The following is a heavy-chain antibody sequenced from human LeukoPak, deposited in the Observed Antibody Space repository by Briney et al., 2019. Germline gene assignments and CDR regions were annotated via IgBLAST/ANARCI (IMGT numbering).Heavy chain of an antibody. CDR3: ARRLSVGATTDYYYGMDV. CDR1: GYTFTSYA. J-gene: IGHJ6*02. Sequence: ASVKVSCKASGYTFTSYAMHWVRQAPGQRLEWMGWINAGNGNTKYSQKFQGRVTITRDTSASTAYMELSSLRSEDTAVYYCARRLSVGATTDYYYGMDVWGQGTTVTVSS. CDR2: INAGNGNT. V-gene: IGHV1-3*01. D-gene: IGHD1-26*01.